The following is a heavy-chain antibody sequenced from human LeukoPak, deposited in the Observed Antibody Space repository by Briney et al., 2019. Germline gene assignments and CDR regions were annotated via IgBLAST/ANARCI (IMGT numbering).Heavy chain of an antibody. CDR3: ARDRHSSAWPGPYYYYAMDV. CDR1: GFTLTIYT. V-gene: IGHV1-3*01. J-gene: IGHJ6*02. D-gene: IGHD6-19*01. Sequence: ASVKVSCKASGFTLTIYTMHWVRQAPGHRPEWMGWINGGNGNTKYSQRFQGRVSITRDTSASTAYMELSSLSSEDTAVYYCARDRHSSAWPGPYYYYAMDVWGQGTTVTVTS. CDR2: INGGNGNT.